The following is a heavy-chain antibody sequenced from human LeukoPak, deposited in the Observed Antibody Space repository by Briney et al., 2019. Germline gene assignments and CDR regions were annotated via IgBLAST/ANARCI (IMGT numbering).Heavy chain of an antibody. Sequence: SETLSLTCSVSGGSISRDSYYWSWIRQPPGKGLEWIGSVHHGGATHYNPSLESRVTVSEDTSKSQISLKLSSVTAADTAVYYCARGPNFDYWGQGTLVTVSS. V-gene: IGHV4-39*01. J-gene: IGHJ4*02. CDR1: GGSISRDSYY. CDR2: VHHGGAT. CDR3: ARGPNFDY.